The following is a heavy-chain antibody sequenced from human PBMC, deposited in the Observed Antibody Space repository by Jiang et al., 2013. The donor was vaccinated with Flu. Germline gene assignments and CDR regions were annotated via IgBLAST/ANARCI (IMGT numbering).Heavy chain of an antibody. Sequence: GSGLVKPSQTLSLTCAISGDSVSSNSAAWNWIRQSPSRGLEWLGRTYYRSKWYNDYAVSVRSRITINPDTSKNQFSLQLNSVTPEDTAVYYCARGSRAHTSPTVFDYWGQGTLVTVSS. V-gene: IGHV6-1*01. J-gene: IGHJ4*02. CDR2: TYYRSKWYN. CDR1: GDSVSSNSAA. D-gene: IGHD2-2*01. CDR3: ARGSRAHTSPTVFDY.